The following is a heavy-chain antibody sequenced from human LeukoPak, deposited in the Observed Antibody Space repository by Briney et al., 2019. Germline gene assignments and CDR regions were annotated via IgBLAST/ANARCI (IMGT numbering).Heavy chain of an antibody. V-gene: IGHV3-7*01. D-gene: IGHD2/OR15-2a*01. Sequence: TGGSLRLSCAASGFTFSSNWMIWLRQAPEKGLEWVANIKEDGSATYYVDSVKGRFTISRDNAKNSLYLQMNSLRAEDTAIYYCARGGTRSPIDWGSGTLVTVSS. CDR3: ARGGTRSPID. CDR1: GFTFSSNW. J-gene: IGHJ4*02. CDR2: IKEDGSAT.